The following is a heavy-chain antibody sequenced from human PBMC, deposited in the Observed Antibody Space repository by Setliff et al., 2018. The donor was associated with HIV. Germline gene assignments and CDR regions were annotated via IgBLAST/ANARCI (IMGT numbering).Heavy chain of an antibody. CDR1: GGSISSYY. CDR2: IYTSGST. J-gene: IGHJ4*02. CDR3: ARHSGLGGYYSPFDY. Sequence: PSETLSLTCTVSGGSISSYYWSWIRQPPGKGLEWIGYIYTSGSTNYNPSLKSRVTMSVDTSKNQFSLKLSSVTAADTTVYYCARHSGLGGYYSPFDYWGPGTLVTVSS. V-gene: IGHV4-4*09. D-gene: IGHD3-22*01.